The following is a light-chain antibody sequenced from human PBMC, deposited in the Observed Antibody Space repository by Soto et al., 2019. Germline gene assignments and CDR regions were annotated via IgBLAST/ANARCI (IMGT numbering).Light chain of an antibody. Sequence: ELVMTQSPASLSASPGETVTLSCRATQTAYKNLAWYQQKPGQAPRLLIFEASTRATGLPARFSGSGSGTEFTLTISSLQSEDFAVYYCQQSGSSPFTFGPGTRVDIK. J-gene: IGKJ3*01. CDR2: EAS. CDR1: QTAYKN. CDR3: QQSGSSPFT. V-gene: IGKV3-15*01.